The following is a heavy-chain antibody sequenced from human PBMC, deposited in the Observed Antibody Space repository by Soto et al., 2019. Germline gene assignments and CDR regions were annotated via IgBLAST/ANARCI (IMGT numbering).Heavy chain of an antibody. CDR1: GYTFTSYD. J-gene: IGHJ5*02. Sequence: ASVKVSCKASGYTFTSYDINWVRQATGQGLEYLGWMNPNSGNTAYVQKFQGRVTMTWDTSITTAYMELSSLRSEDTAVYFCARGIKYGAYSRWFDPWGQGTMVTVSS. CDR3: ARGIKYGAYSRWFDP. V-gene: IGHV1-8*01. CDR2: MNPNSGNT. D-gene: IGHD4-17*01.